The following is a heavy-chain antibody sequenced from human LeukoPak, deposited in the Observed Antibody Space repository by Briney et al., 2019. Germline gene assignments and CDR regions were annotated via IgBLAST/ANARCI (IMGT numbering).Heavy chain of an antibody. CDR2: ISGSGGST. D-gene: IGHD2-15*01. J-gene: IGHJ6*02. Sequence: GGSLRLSCAASGFTFSSYAMSWVRQAPGKGLEWVSAISGSGGSTYYADSVKGRFTISRDNSKNTLYLQMNSLRAEDTAVYYCAKLFQGVDYYYYGMDVWGQGTTVTVSS. V-gene: IGHV3-23*01. CDR3: AKLFQGVDYYYYGMDV. CDR1: GFTFSSYA.